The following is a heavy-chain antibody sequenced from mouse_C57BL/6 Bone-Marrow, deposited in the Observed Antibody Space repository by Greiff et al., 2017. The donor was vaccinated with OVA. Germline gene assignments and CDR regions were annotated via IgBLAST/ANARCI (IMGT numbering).Heavy chain of an antibody. J-gene: IGHJ3*01. CDR1: GFTFSDYG. Sequence: EVQLQQSGGGLVQPGGSLKLSCAASGFTFSDYGMAWVRQAPRKGPEWVAFISNLAYSIYYADTVTGRFTISRENAKNTLYLEMSSLRSEDTAMYYCARHDYDAWFAYWGQGTLVTVSA. V-gene: IGHV5-15*01. D-gene: IGHD2-4*01. CDR3: ARHDYDAWFAY. CDR2: ISNLAYSI.